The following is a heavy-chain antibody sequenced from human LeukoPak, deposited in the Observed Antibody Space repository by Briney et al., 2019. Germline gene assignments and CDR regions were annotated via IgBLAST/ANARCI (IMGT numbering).Heavy chain of an antibody. CDR1: GYTFTSYY. CDR3: AGRRRIRYCSSTSCYANWFDP. D-gene: IGHD2-2*01. V-gene: IGHV1-46*01. Sequence: GASVKVSCKASGYTFTSYYMHWVRQAPGQGLEWMGIINPSGGSTSYAQKFQGRVTMTRDMSTSAVYMELSSLRSEDTAVYYCAGRRRIRYCSSTSCYANWFDPWGQGTLVTVSS. CDR2: INPSGGST. J-gene: IGHJ5*02.